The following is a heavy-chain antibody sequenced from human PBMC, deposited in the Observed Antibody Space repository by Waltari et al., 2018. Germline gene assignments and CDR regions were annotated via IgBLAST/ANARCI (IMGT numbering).Heavy chain of an antibody. CDR2: ISSSSSTI. J-gene: IGHJ4*02. D-gene: IGHD1-26*01. Sequence: EVQLVESGGGLVQPGGSLRLSCAASGFTFSSYSMNWVRQAPGKGLEWVSYISSSSSTIYYADSVKGRFTISRDNAKNSLYLQMNSLRAEDTAVYYCARSASGCLYYFDYWGQGTLVTVSS. V-gene: IGHV3-48*01. CDR1: GFTFSSYS. CDR3: ARSASGCLYYFDY.